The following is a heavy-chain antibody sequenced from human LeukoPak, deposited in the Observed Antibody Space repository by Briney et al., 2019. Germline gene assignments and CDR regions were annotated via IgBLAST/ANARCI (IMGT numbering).Heavy chain of an antibody. V-gene: IGHV4-59*11. Sequence: SETLSLTCAVSDGSISGHYLSWIRQPPGKGLEWIGYIYYSGKTYYSSSLRSRVTISVDTSKNHFSLKLTSVTAADTAAYYCARLLDNDSSGDPDTFDSWGQGTMVTVSS. CDR2: IYYSGKT. CDR1: DGSISGHY. D-gene: IGHD3-22*01. CDR3: ARLLDNDSSGDPDTFDS. J-gene: IGHJ3*02.